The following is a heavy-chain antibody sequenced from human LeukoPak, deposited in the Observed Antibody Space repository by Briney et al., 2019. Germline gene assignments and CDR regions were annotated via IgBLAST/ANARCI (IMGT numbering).Heavy chain of an antibody. J-gene: IGHJ4*02. CDR1: GFTFSSYG. D-gene: IGHD6-6*01. V-gene: IGHV3-30*18. CDR3: AKVALIAARLGHFDY. CDR2: ISYDGSNK. Sequence: GRSLRLSCAASGFTFSSYGMHWVRQAPGKGLEWVAVISYDGSNKYYADSVKSRFTISRDNSKNTLYLQMNSLRAEDTAVYYCAKVALIAARLGHFDYWGQGTLVTVSS.